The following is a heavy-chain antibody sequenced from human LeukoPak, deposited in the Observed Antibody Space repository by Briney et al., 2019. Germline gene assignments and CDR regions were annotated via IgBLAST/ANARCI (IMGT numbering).Heavy chain of an antibody. D-gene: IGHD3-3*01. CDR2: INTNTGNP. CDR1: GYTFTSYA. Sequence: GASVKVSCKASGYTFTSYAMNWVRQAPGQGLEWMGWINTNTGNPTYAQGFTGRFVFSLDTSVSTAYLQISSLKAEDTAVYYCARAPMPRYYDFWSGYYTEVNNPGGMDVWGQGTTVTVSS. J-gene: IGHJ6*02. V-gene: IGHV7-4-1*02. CDR3: ARAPMPRYYDFWSGYYTEVNNPGGMDV.